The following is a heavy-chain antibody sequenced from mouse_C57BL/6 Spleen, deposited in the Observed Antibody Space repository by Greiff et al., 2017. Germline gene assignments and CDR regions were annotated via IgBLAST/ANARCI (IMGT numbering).Heavy chain of an antibody. D-gene: IGHD2-3*01. V-gene: IGHV1-74*01. Sequence: VQLQQPGAELVKPGASVKVSCKASGYTFTSYWMHWVKQRPGQGLEWIGRIHPSDSDTNYHQKFKGKATLTVDKSSSTAYMQLSSLTSEDSAVYYCAIGGDGYFAWFAYWGQGTLVTVSA. J-gene: IGHJ3*01. CDR3: AIGGDGYFAWFAY. CDR1: GYTFTSYW. CDR2: IHPSDSDT.